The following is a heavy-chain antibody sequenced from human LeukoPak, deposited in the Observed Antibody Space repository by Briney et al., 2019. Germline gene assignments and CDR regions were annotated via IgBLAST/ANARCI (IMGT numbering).Heavy chain of an antibody. V-gene: IGHV3-23*01. CDR2: ISGSGGST. CDR1: GFTFSSYA. CDR3: AKGGYGSGLNYYYGMDV. Sequence: GGSLRLSCAASGFTFSSYAMSWVRQAPGKGLEWVSAISGSGGSTYYADSVKGRFTISRDNSKNALYLQMNSLRAEDTAVYYCAKGGYGSGLNYYYGMDVWGQGTTVTVSS. D-gene: IGHD3-10*01. J-gene: IGHJ6*02.